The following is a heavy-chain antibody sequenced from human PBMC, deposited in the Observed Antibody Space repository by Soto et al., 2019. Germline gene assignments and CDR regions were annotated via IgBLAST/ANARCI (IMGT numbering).Heavy chain of an antibody. CDR2: IILPFGTP. CDR1: GTTFSNFA. Sequence: QVRLVQSGAEVKKTESSVKVSCEASGTTFSNFAIGWVRQAPGQGLEWMGGIILPFGTPNYAQKFEGRVTIYADESMTTVYMELRGLRSEDTPVYYCVRGPDYEGYFDYWGQGTLVTVSS. J-gene: IGHJ4*02. V-gene: IGHV1-69*12. CDR3: VRGPDYEGYFDY. D-gene: IGHD3-22*01.